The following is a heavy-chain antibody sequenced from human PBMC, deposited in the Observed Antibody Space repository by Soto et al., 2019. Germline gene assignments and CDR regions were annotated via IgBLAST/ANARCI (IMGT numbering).Heavy chain of an antibody. D-gene: IGHD3-22*01. V-gene: IGHV4-30-2*01. CDR1: GGSITSVGYS. CDR2: IYQSGSA. J-gene: IGHJ5*02. CDR3: ARDYFDSSDYTTNWFDP. Sequence: PSETQSLTCAVSGGSITSVGYSWSWIRQAPGKGLEWLGYIYQSGSAYYNPSLKSRVTIFVDTSKNQFSLKLTSVTAADTALYYCARDYFDSSDYTTNWFDPWGQGTLVTVSS.